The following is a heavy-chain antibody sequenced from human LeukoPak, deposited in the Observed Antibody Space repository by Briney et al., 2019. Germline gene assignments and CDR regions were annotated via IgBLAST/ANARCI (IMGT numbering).Heavy chain of an antibody. CDR1: GFTFSSYA. Sequence: GGSLRLSCAASGFTFSSYAMSWVRQAPGKGLEWVSAISGGGGSTYYADSVKGRFTISRDNSKNTLYLQMNSLRAEDTAVYYCAAPNSSGWYSDAFDIWGQGTMVTVSS. CDR3: AAPNSSGWYSDAFDI. D-gene: IGHD6-19*01. V-gene: IGHV3-23*01. J-gene: IGHJ3*02. CDR2: ISGGGGST.